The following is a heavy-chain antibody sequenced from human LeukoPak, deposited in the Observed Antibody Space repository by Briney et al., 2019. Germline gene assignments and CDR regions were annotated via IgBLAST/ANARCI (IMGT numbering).Heavy chain of an antibody. CDR1: GGSISSGGYY. CDR3: ARAGNTAMPFGYDY. J-gene: IGHJ4*02. Sequence: PSETLSLTCTVSGGSISSGGYYWSWIRQHPGKGLEWIGYIYCSGSTYYNPSLKSRVTISVDTSKNQFSLKLSSVTAADTAVYYCARAGNTAMPFGYDYWGQGTLVTVSS. CDR2: IYCSGST. V-gene: IGHV4-31*03. D-gene: IGHD5-18*01.